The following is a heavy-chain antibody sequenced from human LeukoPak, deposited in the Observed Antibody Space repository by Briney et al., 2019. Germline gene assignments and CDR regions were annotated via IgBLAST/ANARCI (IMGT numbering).Heavy chain of an antibody. Sequence: GGSLRLSCAASGFTFSSYTMNWVRQAPGKGLEWVSSISSSSSYIYYADSVKGRFTISRDNSKNTLYLQMNSLRAEDTAVYYCAKDPRDLVSPSVYWGQGTLVTVSS. D-gene: IGHD6-6*01. J-gene: IGHJ4*02. V-gene: IGHV3-21*04. CDR1: GFTFSSYT. CDR2: ISSSSSYI. CDR3: AKDPRDLVSPSVY.